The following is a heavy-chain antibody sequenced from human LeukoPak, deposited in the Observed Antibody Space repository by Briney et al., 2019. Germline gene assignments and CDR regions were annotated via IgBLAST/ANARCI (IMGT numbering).Heavy chain of an antibody. CDR1: GGSMSPYH. D-gene: IGHD6-19*01. Sequence: PSETLSLTCTVSGGSMSPYHWSWIRQPPRQGLEWTGYIYYSGSTNYNPSLKSRVTISVDTSKNQFSLKLSSVTAADTAMYYCARAVSGRFDYWGQGTLVTVSS. V-gene: IGHV4-59*08. CDR2: IYYSGST. CDR3: ARAVSGRFDY. J-gene: IGHJ4*02.